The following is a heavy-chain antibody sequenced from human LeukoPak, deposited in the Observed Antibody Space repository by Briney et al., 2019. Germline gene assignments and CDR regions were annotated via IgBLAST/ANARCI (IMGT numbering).Heavy chain of an antibody. J-gene: IGHJ1*01. CDR2: INPNSGGT. CDR3: ARADSDYSTLQH. Sequence: GASVKVSCKASGYTFTGCYMHWVRQAPGQGLEWMGWINPNSGGTNYAQKFQGRVTMTRDTSISTAYMELSRLRSDDTAVYYCARADSDYSTLQHWGQGTLVTVSS. CDR1: GYTFTGCY. V-gene: IGHV1-2*02. D-gene: IGHD3-10*01.